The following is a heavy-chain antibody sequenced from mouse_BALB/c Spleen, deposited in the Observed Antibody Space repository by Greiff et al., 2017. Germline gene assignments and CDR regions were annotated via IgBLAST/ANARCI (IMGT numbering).Heavy chain of an antibody. CDR1: GYTFTDYN. J-gene: IGHJ3*01. CDR3: ARVYGRAWFAY. CDR2: IYPYNGGT. Sequence: VQLKQSGPELVKPGASVKISCKASGYTFTDYNMHWVKQSHGKSLEWIGYIYPYNGGTGYNQKFKSKATLTVDNSSSTAYMELRSLTSEDSAVYYCARVYGRAWFAYWGQGTLVTVS. V-gene: IGHV1S29*02. D-gene: IGHD1-2*01.